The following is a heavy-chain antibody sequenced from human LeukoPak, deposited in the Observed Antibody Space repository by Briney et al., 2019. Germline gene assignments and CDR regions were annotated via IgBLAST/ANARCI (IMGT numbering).Heavy chain of an antibody. D-gene: IGHD3-22*01. J-gene: IGHJ4*02. CDR1: GGTFSSYA. V-gene: IGHV1-69*13. CDR3: ARGVSGYYYVGFDY. CDR2: IIPIFGTP. Sequence: ASVKVSCKASGGTFSSYAISWVRQAPGQGLEWMGGIIPIFGTPNYAQKFQGRVTITADESTSTAYMELSSLRSEDTAVYYCARGVSGYYYVGFDYWCQGTLVTVSS.